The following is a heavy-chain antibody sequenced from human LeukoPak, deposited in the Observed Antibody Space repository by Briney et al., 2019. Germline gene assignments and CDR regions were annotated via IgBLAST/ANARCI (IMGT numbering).Heavy chain of an antibody. V-gene: IGHV3-30*19. D-gene: IGHD2-15*01. Sequence: PGGSLRLSCAASGFTFSSYGMHWVRQAPGKGLEWVAVISYDGSNKYYADSVKGRFAISRDSSKNTLFLQMNSLRAEDTAVYYCARVREIFRYMDVWGKGTTVTVSS. CDR2: ISYDGSNK. CDR3: ARVREIFRYMDV. J-gene: IGHJ6*03. CDR1: GFTFSSYG.